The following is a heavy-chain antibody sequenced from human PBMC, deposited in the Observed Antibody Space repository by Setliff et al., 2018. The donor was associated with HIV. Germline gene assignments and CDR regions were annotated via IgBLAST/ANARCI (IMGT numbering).Heavy chain of an antibody. CDR1: GFTSSRYT. Sequence: PGGSLRLSCQASGFTSSRYTMNWVRQAPGKGLEWVSSISSTSIYKYYADSVKGRFTISRDNTKDSLYLQLDRLRVDDTAMYYCAGSAGYFVQADWGQGTLVTVSS. V-gene: IGHV3-21*01. CDR2: ISSTSIYK. J-gene: IGHJ4*02. CDR3: AGSAGYFVQAD. D-gene: IGHD1-1*01.